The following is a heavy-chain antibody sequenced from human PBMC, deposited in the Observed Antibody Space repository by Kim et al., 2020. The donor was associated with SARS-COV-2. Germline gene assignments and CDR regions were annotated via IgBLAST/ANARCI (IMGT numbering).Heavy chain of an antibody. Sequence: GGSLRLSCAASGFTFSSYGMHWVRQAPGKGLEWVAGIWYDGSNKYYADSVKGRFTISRDNSKNTLYLQMNSLRAEDTAVYYCARDLRAARLLFDYWGQGTLVTVSS. CDR2: IWYDGSNK. V-gene: IGHV3-33*01. D-gene: IGHD6-6*01. CDR1: GFTFSSYG. CDR3: ARDLRAARLLFDY. J-gene: IGHJ4*02.